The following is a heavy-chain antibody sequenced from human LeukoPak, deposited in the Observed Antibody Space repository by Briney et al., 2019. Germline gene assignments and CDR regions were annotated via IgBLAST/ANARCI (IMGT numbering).Heavy chain of an antibody. V-gene: IGHV3-7*01. D-gene: IGHD5-18*01. CDR3: ASGYSYGRGLL. CDR2: IKKDGSEK. J-gene: IGHJ4*02. Sequence: GGSLRLSXAASGFTFSSNWMSWVRQTPGQGLEWVANIKKDGSEKDYVDSVRVRFTISRDNAKNSLYLRMNSLRAEDTAVYYCASGYSYGRGLLWGQGTLVTVSS. CDR1: GFTFSSNW.